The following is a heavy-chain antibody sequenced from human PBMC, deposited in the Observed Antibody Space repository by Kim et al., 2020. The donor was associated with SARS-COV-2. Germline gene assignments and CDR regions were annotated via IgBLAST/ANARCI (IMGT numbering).Heavy chain of an antibody. CDR1: GFTVSSNY. J-gene: IGHJ3*02. CDR3: ARDPYYYDNDAFDI. CDR2: IYSGGST. V-gene: IGHV3-66*01. D-gene: IGHD3-22*01. Sequence: GGSLRLSCAASGFTVSSNYMSWVRQAPGKGLEWVSVIYSGGSTYYADSVKGRFTISRDNSKNTLYLQMNSLRAEDTAVYYCARDPYYYDNDAFDIWGQGTMVTVSS.